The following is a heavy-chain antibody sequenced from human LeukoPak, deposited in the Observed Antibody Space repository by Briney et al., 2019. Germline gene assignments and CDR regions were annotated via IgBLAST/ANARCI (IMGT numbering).Heavy chain of an antibody. CDR1: GGSISGYY. CDR2: IHSNGYT. D-gene: IGHD1-26*01. J-gene: IGHJ5*02. CDR3: AQRQGPMSGTYDYFDP. V-gene: IGHV4-4*09. Sequence: SSETLSLTCTVSGGSISGYYWTWIRQPPGQGLEWIAYIHSNGYTNYNPSLRSRVTISVDPSKNQFSLTVTPVTAVDTAIYYCAQRQGPMSGTYDYFDPWGQGALVTVSS.